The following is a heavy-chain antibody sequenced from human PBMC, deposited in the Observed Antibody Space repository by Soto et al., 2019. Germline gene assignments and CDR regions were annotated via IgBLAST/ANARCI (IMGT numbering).Heavy chain of an antibody. CDR3: AKDIISQYYDFWSGSSPMGYYYGMDV. Sequence: GGSLRLSCAASGFTFSSYGMHWVRQAPGKGLEWAAVISYDGSNKYYADSVKGRFTIYRDNSKNTLYLQMNSLRAEETAVYYCAKDIISQYYDFWSGSSPMGYYYGMDVWGQGTTVTVSS. CDR1: GFTFSSYG. J-gene: IGHJ6*02. CDR2: ISYDGSNK. V-gene: IGHV3-30*18. D-gene: IGHD3-3*01.